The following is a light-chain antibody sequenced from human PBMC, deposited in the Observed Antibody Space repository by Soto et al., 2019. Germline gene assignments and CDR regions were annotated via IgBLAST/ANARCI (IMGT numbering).Light chain of an antibody. CDR1: QSLSSNY. CDR3: QQYDTSPRT. CDR2: GAS. J-gene: IGKJ1*01. V-gene: IGKV3-20*01. Sequence: EIVLMQSPGTLSLSPGERATLSCRASQSLSSNYLAWHQQKTGQAPRLLIYGASSRATGIPDRFSGSGSGTDFTLTITRLEPEDFAVYYCQQYDTSPRTFGQGTKVEIK.